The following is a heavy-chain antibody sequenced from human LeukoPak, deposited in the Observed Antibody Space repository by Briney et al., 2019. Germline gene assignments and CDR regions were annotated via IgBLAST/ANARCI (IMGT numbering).Heavy chain of an antibody. J-gene: IGHJ3*02. Sequence: GGSLRLSCEASRFSFSAYPMGWVRRAPGKGLEWVSGISASGDVTFHADPLKGRFTISRDNSKNTLYLQMDSLRAEDTAKYYCAKSLLTTASGTGRAFDIWGQGTVVTVSA. CDR2: ISASGDVT. D-gene: IGHD1-26*01. CDR1: RFSFSAYP. V-gene: IGHV3-23*01. CDR3: AKSLLTTASGTGRAFDI.